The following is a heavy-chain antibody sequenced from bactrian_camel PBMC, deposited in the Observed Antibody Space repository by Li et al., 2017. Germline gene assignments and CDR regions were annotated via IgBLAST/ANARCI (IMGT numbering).Heavy chain of an antibody. Sequence: DVQLVESGGGSVQAGGSLRLSCAASGYTYSHCTMVWYRQAPGKGRELVSTIRGDGSTYYADSVKGRFTISQHGGKNTIYLQMNNVKPEDTAMYYCALDRPAQNWCEYYSIPDFGYSGQGTQVTVS. D-gene: IGHD7*01. CDR2: IRGDGST. CDR3: ALDRPAQNWCEYYSIPDFGY. J-gene: IGHJ6*01. V-gene: IGHV3S31*01. CDR1: GYTYSHCT.